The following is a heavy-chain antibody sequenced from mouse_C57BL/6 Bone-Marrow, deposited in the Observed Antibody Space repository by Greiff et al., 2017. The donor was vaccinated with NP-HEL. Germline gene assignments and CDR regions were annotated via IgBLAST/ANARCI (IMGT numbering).Heavy chain of an antibody. J-gene: IGHJ2*01. Sequence: VQLQQSGAELVRPGASVTLSCKASGYTFTDYEMHWVKQTPVHGLEWIGAIDPETGGTAYNQKFKGKAILTADKSASTAYMELRSLTSADSAVYYCTRDHYYGSSYYWGQGTTLTVSS. D-gene: IGHD1-1*01. CDR1: GYTFTDYE. V-gene: IGHV1-15*01. CDR3: TRDHYYGSSYY. CDR2: IDPETGGT.